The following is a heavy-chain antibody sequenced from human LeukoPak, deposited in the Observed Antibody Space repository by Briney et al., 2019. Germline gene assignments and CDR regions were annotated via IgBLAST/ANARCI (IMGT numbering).Heavy chain of an antibody. V-gene: IGHV3-23*01. CDR2: ISGSGGST. D-gene: IGHD6-19*01. Sequence: GGSLRLSCAASGFTFSSYAMSWVRQAPGKGLEWVSAISGSGGSTYYADSVKGRFTISRDNSKNTLYLQMNSLRAEDTAVYYCAKFYGGSGWSRNYYYYYGMDVWGHGTTVTVSS. CDR1: GFTFSSYA. J-gene: IGHJ6*02. CDR3: AKFYGGSGWSRNYYYYYGMDV.